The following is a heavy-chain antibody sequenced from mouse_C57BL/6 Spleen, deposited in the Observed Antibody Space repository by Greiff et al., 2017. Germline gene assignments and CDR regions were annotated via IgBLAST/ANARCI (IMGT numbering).Heavy chain of an antibody. Sequence: QVQLQQPGAELVRPGSSVKLSCKASGYTFTSYWMHWVKQRPIQGLEWIGNIDPSDSETHYNQKFKDKATLTVDKSSSTAYRQLSSLTSENSAIYYCASVDDYFRYAMDYWGQGTSVTVSS. V-gene: IGHV1-52*01. D-gene: IGHD2-4*01. CDR1: GYTFTSYW. J-gene: IGHJ4*01. CDR3: ASVDDYFRYAMDY. CDR2: IDPSDSET.